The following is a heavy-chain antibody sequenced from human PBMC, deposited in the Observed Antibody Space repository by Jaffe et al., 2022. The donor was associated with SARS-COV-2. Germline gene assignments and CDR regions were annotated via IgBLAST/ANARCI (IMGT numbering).Heavy chain of an antibody. CDR3: TTDPELGYYYDSSGCY. Sequence: EVQLVESGGGLVKPGGSLRLSCAASGFTFSNAWMSWVRQAPGKGLEWVGRIKSKTDGGTTDYAAPVKGRFTISRDDSKNTLYLQMNSLKTEDTAVYYCTTDPELGYYYDSSGCYWGQGTLVTVSS. V-gene: IGHV3-15*01. D-gene: IGHD3-22*01. CDR1: GFTFSNAW. CDR2: IKSKTDGGTT. J-gene: IGHJ4*02.